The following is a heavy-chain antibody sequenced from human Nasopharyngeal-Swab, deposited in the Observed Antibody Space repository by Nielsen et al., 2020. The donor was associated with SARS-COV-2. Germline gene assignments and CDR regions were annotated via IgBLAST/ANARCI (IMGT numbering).Heavy chain of an antibody. D-gene: IGHD5-18*01. CDR2: IRSKAYGGTT. J-gene: IGHJ4*02. V-gene: IGHV3-49*03. CDR3: TGDKGYSFDY. Sequence: GESLKISCTASGFTFGDYAISWFRQAPGKGLEWVGFIRSKAYGGTTEYAASVKGRFIISRDDSKSIAYLQMNSLKTEDTAVYYCTGDKGYSFDYWGQGTLVTVSS. CDR1: GFTFGDYA.